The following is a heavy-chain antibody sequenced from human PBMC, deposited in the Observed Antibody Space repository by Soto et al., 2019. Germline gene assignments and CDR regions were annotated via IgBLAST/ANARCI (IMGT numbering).Heavy chain of an antibody. CDR1: GGSISSGGYY. Sequence: SETLSLTCTVSGGSISSGGYYWSCVRQHPGKGLEWIGYIYYSGSTYYNPSLKSRVTISVDTSKNQFSLKLSSVTAADTAVYYCARVITMVRGVPDSWGQGTLVTVSS. CDR3: ARVITMVRGVPDS. D-gene: IGHD3-10*01. CDR2: IYYSGST. V-gene: IGHV4-31*03. J-gene: IGHJ4*02.